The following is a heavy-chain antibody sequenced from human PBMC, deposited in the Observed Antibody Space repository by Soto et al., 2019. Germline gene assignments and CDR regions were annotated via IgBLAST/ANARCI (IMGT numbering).Heavy chain of an antibody. CDR1: GFTFTSSA. J-gene: IGHJ4*02. CDR3: AAAPDGGTSVDY. V-gene: IGHV1-58*01. Sequence: SVKVSCKASGFTFTSSAVQWVRQARGQRLEWIGWIVVGSGNTNYAQKFQERVTITRGMSTSTAYMELSSLRSEDTAVYYCAAAPDGGTSVDYWGQGTLVTVSS. CDR2: IVVGSGNT. D-gene: IGHD2-15*01.